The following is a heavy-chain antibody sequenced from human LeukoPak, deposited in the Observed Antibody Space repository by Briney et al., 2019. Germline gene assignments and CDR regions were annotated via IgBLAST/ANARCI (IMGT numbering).Heavy chain of an antibody. J-gene: IGHJ3*02. CDR2: INRDGSQR. Sequence: PGGSLRLSCAASGFSLSAYWMTWVRQAPGKGLEWVANINRDGSQRNHVDSVKGRFTISRDNAKNSLYLQMDSLTAEDTAVYYCARTHHDFWSGSGSQAFDIWGQGTMVTVSS. CDR3: ARTHHDFWSGSGSQAFDI. D-gene: IGHD3-3*01. V-gene: IGHV3-7*03. CDR1: GFSLSAYW.